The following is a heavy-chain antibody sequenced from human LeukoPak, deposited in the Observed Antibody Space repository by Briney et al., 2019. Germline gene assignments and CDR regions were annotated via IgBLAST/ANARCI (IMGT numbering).Heavy chain of an antibody. CDR2: ISGSGGST. D-gene: IGHD2-2*01. CDR3: AKGMKYGDN. CDR1: GITFSVFA. J-gene: IGHJ4*02. Sequence: GGSLRLSCAASGITFSVFAMSWVRQAPGKGLEWVSAISGSGGSTYYADSVKGRFTISRDNSKNTLYLQMNSLRAEDTAIYYCAKGMKYGDNWGQGTLVTVSS. V-gene: IGHV3-23*01.